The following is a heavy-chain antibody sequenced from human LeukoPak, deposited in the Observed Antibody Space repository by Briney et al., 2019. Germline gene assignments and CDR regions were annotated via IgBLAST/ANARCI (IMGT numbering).Heavy chain of an antibody. J-gene: IGHJ4*02. Sequence: ASVTVSCTASGYTFTGYYMHWVRQAPGQGLEWIGWINPNSSGTNYAQKFQGRVTMTRDTSISTAYMELSRLRSDDTAVYYCARLGDIVVVPAAIDRGGQRLVQDYWGQGTLVTVSS. CDR3: ARLGDIVVVPAAIDRGGQRLVQDY. CDR2: INPNSSGT. V-gene: IGHV1-2*02. D-gene: IGHD2-2*02. CDR1: GYTFTGYY.